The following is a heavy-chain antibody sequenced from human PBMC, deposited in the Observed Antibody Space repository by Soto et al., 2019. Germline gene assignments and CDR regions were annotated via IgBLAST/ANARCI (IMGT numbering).Heavy chain of an antibody. Sequence: LSLTCTVSGGSISSSSYYWGWIRQPPGKGLEWIGSIYYSGSTYYNPSLKSRVTISVDTSKNQFSLKLSSVTAADTAVYYCASLGYSYILRWPTNYMDVWGKGTTVTVSS. CDR2: IYYSGST. D-gene: IGHD5-18*01. CDR1: GGSISSSSYY. CDR3: ASLGYSYILRWPTNYMDV. V-gene: IGHV4-39*01. J-gene: IGHJ6*03.